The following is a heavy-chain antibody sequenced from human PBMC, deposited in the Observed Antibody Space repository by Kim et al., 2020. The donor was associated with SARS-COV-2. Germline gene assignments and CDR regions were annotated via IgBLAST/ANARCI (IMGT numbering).Heavy chain of an antibody. CDR3: ARDPRELGGTTP. J-gene: IGHJ5*02. Sequence: GGSLRLSCAASGFTVSSNYMSWVRQAPGKGLEWVSVIYSGGSTYYADSVKGRFTISRDNSKNTLYLQMNSLRAEDTAVYYCARDPRELGGTTPWGQGTLVTVSS. D-gene: IGHD1-7*01. CDR1: GFTVSSNY. V-gene: IGHV3-53*01. CDR2: IYSGGST.